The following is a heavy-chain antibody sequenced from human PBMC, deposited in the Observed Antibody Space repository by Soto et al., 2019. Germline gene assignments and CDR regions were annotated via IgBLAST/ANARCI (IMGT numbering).Heavy chain of an antibody. CDR1: GFTFSSYA. CDR2: ISGSGGST. J-gene: IGHJ6*02. V-gene: IGHV3-23*01. CDR3: AKCVPQEVRGADPSHGMDV. Sequence: EVQLLESGGGLVQPGGSLRLSCAASGFTFSSYAMSWVRQAPGKGLEWVSAISGSGGSTYYADSVKGRFTISRDNSKNTLYLQMNSLRAEDTAVYYCAKCVPQEVRGADPSHGMDVWGQGTTVTVSS. D-gene: IGHD3-10*01.